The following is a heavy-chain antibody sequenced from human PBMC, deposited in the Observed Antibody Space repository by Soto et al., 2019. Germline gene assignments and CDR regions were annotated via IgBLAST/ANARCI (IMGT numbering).Heavy chain of an antibody. V-gene: IGHV3-48*03. Sequence: GGSLRLSCVASGFTFSSYEMNWVRQAPGKGLEWVSYISSSGSTIYYADSVKGRFTISRDNAKNSLYLQMNSLRAEDTAVYYCARKSTYFDYWGKGTLVTVSS. D-gene: IGHD2-2*01. J-gene: IGHJ4*02. CDR2: ISSSGSTI. CDR3: ARKSTYFDY. CDR1: GFTFSSYE.